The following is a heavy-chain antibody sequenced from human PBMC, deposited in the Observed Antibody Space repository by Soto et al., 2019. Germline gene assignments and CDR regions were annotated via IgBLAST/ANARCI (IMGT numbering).Heavy chain of an antibody. CDR2: ISSSSSYI. Sequence: GGSLRLSCAASGFTFSSYSMNWVRQAPGKGLEWVSSISSSSSYIYYADSVKGRFTISRDNAKNSLYLQMNSLRAEDTAVYYCAREEPGVTPFDYWGQGTLVTVSS. V-gene: IGHV3-21*01. CDR1: GFTFSSYS. D-gene: IGHD2-21*02. J-gene: IGHJ4*02. CDR3: AREEPGVTPFDY.